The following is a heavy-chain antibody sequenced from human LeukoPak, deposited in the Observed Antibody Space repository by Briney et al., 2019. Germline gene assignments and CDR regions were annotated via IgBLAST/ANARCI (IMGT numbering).Heavy chain of an antibody. CDR1: GGTFSSYA. V-gene: IGHV1-69*13. Sequence: SVKVSSKASGGTFSSYAISWVRQAPGQGLEWMGGIIPIFGTANYAQKFQGRVTITADESTSTAYMELSSLRSEDTAVYYCARDRYSYGHSGSNWFDPWGQGTLVTVSS. CDR2: IIPIFGTA. D-gene: IGHD5-18*01. CDR3: ARDRYSYGHSGSNWFDP. J-gene: IGHJ5*02.